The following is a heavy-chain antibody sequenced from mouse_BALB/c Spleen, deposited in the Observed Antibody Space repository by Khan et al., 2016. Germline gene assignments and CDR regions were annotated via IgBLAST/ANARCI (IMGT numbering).Heavy chain of an antibody. D-gene: IGHD1-1*01. CDR3: ARDSGTPLYDYAMDY. CDR2: ISYDGSN. CDR1: GYSITSGYY. Sequence: EVQLQESGPGLVKPSQSLSLTCSVTGYSITSGYYWNWIRQFPGNKLEWMGYISYDGSNNYNPSLKNRISITRDTSKNQFFLKLNSVTTEDTATYYCARDSGTPLYDYAMDYWGQGTSVTVSS. J-gene: IGHJ4*01. V-gene: IGHV3-6*02.